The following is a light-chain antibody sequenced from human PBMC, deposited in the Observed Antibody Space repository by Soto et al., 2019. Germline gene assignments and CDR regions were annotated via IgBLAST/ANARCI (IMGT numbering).Light chain of an antibody. Sequence: EIMMTQSPATLSVSPGESATLSCRASQSVSNNLPWYQHKPGQAPRLLIYYASTRPTGIPARFSGSGSGTEFSLPIISLQPEDFSLYYCQQYNDGPPSTFGQGTRLEIK. CDR3: QQYNDGPPST. J-gene: IGKJ5*01. V-gene: IGKV3-15*01. CDR1: QSVSNN. CDR2: YAS.